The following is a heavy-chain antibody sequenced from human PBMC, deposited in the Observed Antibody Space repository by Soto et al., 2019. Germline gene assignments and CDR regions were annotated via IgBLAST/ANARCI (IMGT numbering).Heavy chain of an antibody. CDR3: ASFLEWLSPYYYGMDV. CDR1: GFTFSSYS. CDR2: ISSSSSYI. Sequence: GGSLRLSCAASGFTFSSYSMNWVRQAPGKGLEWVSSISSSSSYIYYADSVKGRFTISRDNAKNSLYLQMNSLRAEDTAVYYCASFLEWLSPYYYGMDVWGQGTTVTVSS. J-gene: IGHJ6*02. D-gene: IGHD3-3*01. V-gene: IGHV3-21*01.